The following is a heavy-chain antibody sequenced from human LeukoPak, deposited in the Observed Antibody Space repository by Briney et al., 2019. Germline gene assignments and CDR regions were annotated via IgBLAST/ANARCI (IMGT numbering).Heavy chain of an antibody. CDR2: ISGGGRTT. CDR3: AKNVVFTRYFDS. D-gene: IGHD2-21*01. Sequence: GGSLRLSCAASGFTFSNHAMSSVRQAPGKGLQWVSVISGGGRTTEYADSVKGRFTVSRDNSVNTLSLHMDSLRVEDTAIYYCAKNVVFTRYFDSWGQGTLVTVSS. V-gene: IGHV3-23*01. J-gene: IGHJ4*02. CDR1: GFTFSNHA.